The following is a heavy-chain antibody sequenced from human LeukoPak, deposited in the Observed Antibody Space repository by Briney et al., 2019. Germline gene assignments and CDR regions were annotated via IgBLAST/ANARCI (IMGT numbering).Heavy chain of an antibody. Sequence: SETLSLTCTASGGSISSYYWSWIRQPAGKGLEWIGRIHTTGSTNYNPSLKSRVTMLVDTSKNQFSLKLSSVTAADTAVYYCARDWYYYGSGSYYFDYWGQGTLVAVSS. CDR3: ARDWYYYGSGSYYFDY. CDR2: IHTTGST. D-gene: IGHD3-10*01. CDR1: GGSISSYY. V-gene: IGHV4-4*07. J-gene: IGHJ4*02.